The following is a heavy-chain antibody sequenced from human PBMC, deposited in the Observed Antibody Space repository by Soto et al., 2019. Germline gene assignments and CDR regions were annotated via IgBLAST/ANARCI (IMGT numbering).Heavy chain of an antibody. D-gene: IGHD2-2*01. J-gene: IGHJ5*02. CDR3: ARDGFCTSTTCRVGNWFDP. CDR1: GGSFSGYY. Sequence: QVQLQQWGAGLLKPSETLSLTCVVYGGSFSGYYWSWIRQSPGKGLEWIGGINHRGSTNYNPSLESRVTISVDTSKNQCSPKLPSVTAADTAMYYCARDGFCTSTTCRVGNWFDPWGQGTLVTVSS. CDR2: INHRGST. V-gene: IGHV4-34*01.